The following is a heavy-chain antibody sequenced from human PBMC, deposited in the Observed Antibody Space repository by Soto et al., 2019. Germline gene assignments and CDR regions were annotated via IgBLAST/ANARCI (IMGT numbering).Heavy chain of an antibody. J-gene: IGHJ6*03. Sequence: TSETLSLTCTVSGGSISSYYWSWIRQPPGKGLEWIGYIYYSGSTNYNPSLKSRVTISVDTSKNQFSLKLSSVTAADTAVYYCARRLRFLEWLPRGYYMDVWGKGTTVTVSS. CDR1: GGSISSYY. CDR2: IYYSGST. V-gene: IGHV4-59*01. D-gene: IGHD3-3*01. CDR3: ARRLRFLEWLPRGYYMDV.